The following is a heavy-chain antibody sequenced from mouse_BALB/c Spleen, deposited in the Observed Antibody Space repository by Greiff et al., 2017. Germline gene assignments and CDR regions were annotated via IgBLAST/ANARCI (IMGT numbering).Heavy chain of an antibody. V-gene: IGHV1-18*01. CDR3: ARYSSGYEAMDY. Sequence: VQLQQSGPELVKPGASVKIPCKASGYTFTDYNMDWVKQSHGKSLEWIGDINPNNGGTIYNQKFKGKATLTVDKSSSTAYMELRSLTSEDTAVYYCARYSSGYEAMDYWGQGTSVTVSS. CDR1: GYTFTDYN. CDR2: INPNNGGT. J-gene: IGHJ4*01. D-gene: IGHD3-1*01.